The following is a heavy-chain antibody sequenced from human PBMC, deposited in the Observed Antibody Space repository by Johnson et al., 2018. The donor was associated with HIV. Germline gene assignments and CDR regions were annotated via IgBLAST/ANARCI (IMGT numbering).Heavy chain of an antibody. Sequence: EVQLVESGGGLVQPGGSLRLSCAASGFTFSSYWMSWVRQAPGKGLEWVANIKQDGSEKYYVDSVKGRFTISRDNAKNSLYLQMNSLRAEDTAVYYCARAGEWEPTDDAFDIWGQGTMVTVSS. CDR2: IKQDGSEK. J-gene: IGHJ3*02. V-gene: IGHV3-7*05. CDR1: GFTFSSYW. CDR3: ARAGEWEPTDDAFDI. D-gene: IGHD1-26*01.